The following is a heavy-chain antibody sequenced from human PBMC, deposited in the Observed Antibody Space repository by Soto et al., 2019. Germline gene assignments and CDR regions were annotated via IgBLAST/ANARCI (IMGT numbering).Heavy chain of an antibody. CDR3: ARDGTMVRGVTIRGYFDS. CDR1: GFTFSSHS. Sequence: GGSLRLSCAASGFTFSSHSMHWVRQAPGKGLEYVSGISSNGGSRYYATSVKGRFTISRDNSKNTVFLQMGSLRADDMAVYYCARDGTMVRGVTIRGYFDSWGQGTLVTVSS. V-gene: IGHV3-64*01. D-gene: IGHD3-10*01. J-gene: IGHJ4*02. CDR2: ISSNGGSR.